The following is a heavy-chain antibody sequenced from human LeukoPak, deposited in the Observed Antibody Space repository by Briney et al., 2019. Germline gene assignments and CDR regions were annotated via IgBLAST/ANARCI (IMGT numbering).Heavy chain of an antibody. CDR3: ARRATHGYYYDSSGSNEYFQH. J-gene: IGHJ1*01. CDR1: GGSISSSSYY. D-gene: IGHD3-22*01. Sequence: SETLSLTCTVSGGSISSSSYYWGWIRQPPGKGLEWIGSIYYSGSTYYNPSLKSRVTISVDTSKNQFSLKLSSVTAADTAVYYCARRATHGYYYDSSGSNEYFQHWGQGTLVTVSS. CDR2: IYYSGST. V-gene: IGHV4-39*01.